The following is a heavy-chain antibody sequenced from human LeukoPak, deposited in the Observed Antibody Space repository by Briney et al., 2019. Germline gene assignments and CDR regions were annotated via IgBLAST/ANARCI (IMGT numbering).Heavy chain of an antibody. V-gene: IGHV4-38-2*02. J-gene: IGHJ3*02. CDR3: ARDSYGYNWQGSFDI. CDR1: GSSIRSTYS. Sequence: SETLSLTCTVSGSSIRSTYSWGWIRQPPGKGLEWIVNFYHGGRTYYNPSLKGRVIISVDTSNNQFSLKLTSATAADTAIYYCARDSYGYNWQGSFDIWGRGTVVPV. D-gene: IGHD5-24*01. CDR2: FYHGGRT.